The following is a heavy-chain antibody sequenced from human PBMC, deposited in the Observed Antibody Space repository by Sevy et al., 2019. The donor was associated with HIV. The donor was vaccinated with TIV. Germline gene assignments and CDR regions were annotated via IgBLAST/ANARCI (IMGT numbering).Heavy chain of an antibody. CDR1: GFTFSSYW. CDR3: VAANTWEDY. CDR2: VNSDGSST. J-gene: IGHJ4*02. V-gene: IGHV3-74*01. D-gene: IGHD1-26*01. Sequence: GGSLRLSCSASGFTFSSYWMHWVRQAPGKGLVWVSGVNSDGSSTNYADSVKGRFTISRDSAKSTLYLQMNSLRAEDTAVYFCVAANTWEDYWGQGTLSPSP.